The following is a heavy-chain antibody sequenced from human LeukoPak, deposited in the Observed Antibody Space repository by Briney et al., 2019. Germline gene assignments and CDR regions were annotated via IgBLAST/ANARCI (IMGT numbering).Heavy chain of an antibody. CDR1: GYTFTSYG. V-gene: IGHV1-18*01. D-gene: IGHD3-9*01. J-gene: IGHJ5*02. Sequence: SVKVSCKASGYTFTSYGISWVRQAPGQGLEWMGWISGYNGNTNYAQKFQGRVTMTTDTSTNTAYMELRSLRSDDTAVYYCTREATGYSWFDPWGQGTLVTVSS. CDR3: TREATGYSWFDP. CDR2: ISGYNGNT.